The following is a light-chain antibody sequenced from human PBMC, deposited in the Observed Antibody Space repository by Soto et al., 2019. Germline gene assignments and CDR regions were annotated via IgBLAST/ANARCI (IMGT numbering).Light chain of an antibody. CDR1: QTVSSSY. J-gene: IGKJ2*01. V-gene: IGKV3-20*01. CDR2: GAS. CDR3: QQYGPSPMYT. Sequence: EIVLTQSPGTLSLSPGERATLSCRASQTVSSSYLARYQQKPGQAPRLLIYGASTRATGIPGRFSGSASGTDFTLTISRLEPEDFAVYYCQQYGPSPMYTFGQGTNLEIK.